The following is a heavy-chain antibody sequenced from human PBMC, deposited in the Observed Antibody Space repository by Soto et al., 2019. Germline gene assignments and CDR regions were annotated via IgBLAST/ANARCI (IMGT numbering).Heavy chain of an antibody. D-gene: IGHD1-26*01. J-gene: IGHJ6*02. Sequence: SCVPSGFTLSSYYKYYVRRDPGKGLVWVSRINSDGSSRRYADSVRGGFTISRDNAKNTLYLQRNSLRAEATAVYYCARGPQVEARAGFGMNVWAQGNTAPVSS. V-gene: IGHV3-74*01. CDR1: GFTLSSYY. CDR3: ARGPQVEARAGFGMNV. CDR2: INSDGSSR.